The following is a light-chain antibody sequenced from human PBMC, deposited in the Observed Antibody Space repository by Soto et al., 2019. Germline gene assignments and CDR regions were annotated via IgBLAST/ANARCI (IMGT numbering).Light chain of an antibody. J-gene: IGKJ1*01. V-gene: IGKV1-5*03. CDR1: QSISSW. Sequence: DIQLTQSPSTLSASVGDRVTITCRASQSISSWLAWYQQKPGKAPKFLIYKTSNLESGVPSRFSGSRSATQFLLTTSSLQADDFATYYCQYYNNYCWTFGQGTKVEIK. CDR2: KTS. CDR3: QYYNNYCWT.